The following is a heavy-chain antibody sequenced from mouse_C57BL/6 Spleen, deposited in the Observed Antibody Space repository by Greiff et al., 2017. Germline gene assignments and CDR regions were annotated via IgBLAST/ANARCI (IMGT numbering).Heavy chain of an antibody. CDR3: ARYGNYAMDY. Sequence: EVKVEESGGGLVQPGGSLSLSCAASGFTFTAYYMSWVRQPPGKALEWLGFIRNKANGYTSEYSAYVKGRVTISRYNSQSILYLLMYALRAEDSATYYCARYGNYAMDYWGQGTSVTVSS. V-gene: IGHV7-3*01. CDR1: GFTFTAYY. CDR2: IRNKANGYTS. J-gene: IGHJ4*01.